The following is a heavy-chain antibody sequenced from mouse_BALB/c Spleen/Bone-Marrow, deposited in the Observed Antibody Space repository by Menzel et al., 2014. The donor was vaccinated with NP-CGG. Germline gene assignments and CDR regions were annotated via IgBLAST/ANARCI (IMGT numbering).Heavy chain of an antibody. CDR3: ARYPDYYGSSYAMDY. J-gene: IGHJ4*01. Sequence: EVQLQESGPELVKPGASVKMSSKASGYTFTNYVMHWVKQKPGQGLEWIGYINPYNDGTKYNEKFKGKATLTSDKSSSTAYMELSSLTSEDSAVYYCARYPDYYGSSYAMDYWGQGTSVTVSS. D-gene: IGHD1-1*01. V-gene: IGHV1-14*01. CDR1: GYTFTNYV. CDR2: INPYNDGT.